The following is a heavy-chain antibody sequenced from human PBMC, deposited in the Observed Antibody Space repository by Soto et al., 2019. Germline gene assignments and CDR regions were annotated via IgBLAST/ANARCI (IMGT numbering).Heavy chain of an antibody. Sequence: SETLSLTCTVSGGSISSGGYYWSWIRQHPGKGLEWIGYIYYSGSTYYNPSLKSRVTISVDTSKNQFSLKLSSVTAADTAVYYCARARYYGDNDAFDIWGQGTMVTVSS. CDR1: GGSISSGGYY. D-gene: IGHD4-17*01. CDR2: IYYSGST. V-gene: IGHV4-31*03. J-gene: IGHJ3*02. CDR3: ARARYYGDNDAFDI.